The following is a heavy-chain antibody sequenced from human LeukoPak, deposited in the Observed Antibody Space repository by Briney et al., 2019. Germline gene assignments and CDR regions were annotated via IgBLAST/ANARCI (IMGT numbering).Heavy chain of an antibody. D-gene: IGHD4-11*01. CDR1: GYTLTELS. CDR3: ATASNGFYYYYGMDV. J-gene: IGHJ6*02. Sequence: ASAKVSCKVSGYTLTELSMHWVRQAPGKGLEWMGGFDPEDGETIYAQKFQGRVTMTEDTSTDTAYMELSSLRSEDTAVYYCATASNGFYYYYGMDVWGQGTTVTVSS. V-gene: IGHV1-24*01. CDR2: FDPEDGET.